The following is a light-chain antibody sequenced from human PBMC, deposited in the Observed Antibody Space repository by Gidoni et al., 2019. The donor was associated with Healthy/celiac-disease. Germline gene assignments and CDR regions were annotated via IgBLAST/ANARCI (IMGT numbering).Light chain of an antibody. CDR1: QSILGRSDNRNY. CDR2: WAS. J-gene: IGKJ2*01. V-gene: IGKV4-1*01. Sequence: DIVMTQPPDSLIVSLAERATIKCKSSQSILGRSDNRNYLSRFQQRPGQPPKLVISWASMRESGVPARFIGSGSGTDFTLTITSLQAEDVAVYYCQHYWTHLGAFGQGTKLEI. CDR3: QHYWTHLGA.